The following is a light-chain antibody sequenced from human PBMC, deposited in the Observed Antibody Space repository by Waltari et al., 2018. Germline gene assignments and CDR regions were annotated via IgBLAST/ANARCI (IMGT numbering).Light chain of an antibody. V-gene: IGLV1-47*02. Sequence: QSVLTQPPSASEAARKSVTISCSGSNSNIGSNSVSWYQQLPETTPKLLIYYNDRGPSGVSDRFSGSKSGTSASLAISGLQTEDEADYYCAAWDETLRGHIFGTGTRVTVL. CDR3: AAWDETLRGHI. CDR1: NSNIGSNS. CDR2: YND. J-gene: IGLJ1*01.